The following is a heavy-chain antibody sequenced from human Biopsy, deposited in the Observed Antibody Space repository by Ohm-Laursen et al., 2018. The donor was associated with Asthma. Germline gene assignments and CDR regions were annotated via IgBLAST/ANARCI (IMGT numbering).Heavy chain of an antibody. CDR3: ARGGGAHFQH. Sequence: ASVKVSCKASGYTFINYAIHWGRQAPGQRLEWMGWINAGNGNTKYSQKFQGRVTITADESTSTAYMELSSLRSEDTAVYYCARGGGAHFQHWGQGTLVTVSS. CDR2: INAGNGNT. D-gene: IGHD2-21*01. V-gene: IGHV1-3*01. CDR1: GYTFINYA. J-gene: IGHJ1*01.